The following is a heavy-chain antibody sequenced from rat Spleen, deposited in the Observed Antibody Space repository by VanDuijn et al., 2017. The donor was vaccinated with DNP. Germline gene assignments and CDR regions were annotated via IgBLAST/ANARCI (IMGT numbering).Heavy chain of an antibody. CDR2: FSTRGDDT. V-gene: IGHV5-46*01. J-gene: IGHJ4*01. CDR1: GFTFSSFP. Sequence: EVQLVESGGGLVQPGRSMKLSCVASGFTFSSFPMAWVRQAPTKGLEWVATFSTRGDDTYYRDSVRGRFTISRDNAKSTLYLQMDSLRSEDTATYYCARQKLGGGYVMDAWGQGASVTVSS. CDR3: ARQKLGGGYVMDA. D-gene: IGHD5-1*01.